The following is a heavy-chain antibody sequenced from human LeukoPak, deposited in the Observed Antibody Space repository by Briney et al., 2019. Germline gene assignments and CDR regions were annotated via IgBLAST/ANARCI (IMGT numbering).Heavy chain of an antibody. V-gene: IGHV1-18*01. CDR3: ARVDIVVVPAAPFDY. CDR2: ISAYTGNT. J-gene: IGHJ4*02. D-gene: IGHD2-2*03. Sequence: ASVKVSCKASGYTFTSYGISWVRQAPGQGLEWMGWISAYTGNTNYAQKLQGRVTMTTDTSTSTAYMELRSLRSDDTAVYYCARVDIVVVPAAPFDYWGQGTLVTVSS. CDR1: GYTFTSYG.